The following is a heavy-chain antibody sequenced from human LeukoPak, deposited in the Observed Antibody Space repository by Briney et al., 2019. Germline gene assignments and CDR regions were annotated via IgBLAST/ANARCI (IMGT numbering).Heavy chain of an antibody. D-gene: IGHD2-15*01. CDR2: ISSSSSYI. CDR1: GFTFSSYI. V-gene: IGHV3-21*01. CDR3: ASSVVVVAATGV. Sequence: GGSLRLSCAASGFTFSSYIMNWVRQAPGKGLEWVSSISSSSSYIYYADSAKGRFTISRDNAKNSLYLQMNSLRAEDTAVYYCASSVVVVAATGVWGQGTLVTVSS. J-gene: IGHJ4*02.